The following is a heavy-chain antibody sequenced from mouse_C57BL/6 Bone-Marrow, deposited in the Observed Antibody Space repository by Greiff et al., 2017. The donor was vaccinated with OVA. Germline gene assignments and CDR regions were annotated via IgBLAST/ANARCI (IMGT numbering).Heavy chain of an antibody. CDR3: ARQGYYSNYDYYAMDY. J-gene: IGHJ4*01. D-gene: IGHD2-5*01. V-gene: IGHV5-6*01. Sequence: EVKLMESGGDLVKPGGSLKLSCAASGFTFSSYGMSWVRQTPDQRLEWVATISSGGSYTYYPDSVKGRFTISRDNAKNTLYLQMSSLKSEDTAMYYCARQGYYSNYDYYAMDYWGQGTSVTVSS. CDR2: ISSGGSYT. CDR1: GFTFSSYG.